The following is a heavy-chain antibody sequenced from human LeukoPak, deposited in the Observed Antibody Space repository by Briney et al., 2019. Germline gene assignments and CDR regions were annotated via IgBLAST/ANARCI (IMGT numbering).Heavy chain of an antibody. CDR2: IRRNGGSK. D-gene: IGHD1/OR15-1a*01. Sequence: QSGGALRLSCEASGFTFNTYAMHWVRQAPGKGLEFVSGIRRNGGSKYNANFVKGRFTISRDNSKNTLYLQMGSLRAEDMAVYYCARANPAAEHDYWGQGTLVTVSS. CDR3: ARANPAAEHDY. CDR1: GFTFNTYA. J-gene: IGHJ4*02. V-gene: IGHV3-64*01.